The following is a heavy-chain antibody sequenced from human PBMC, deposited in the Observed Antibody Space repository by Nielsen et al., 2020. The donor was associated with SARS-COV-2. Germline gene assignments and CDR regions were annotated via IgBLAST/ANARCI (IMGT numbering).Heavy chain of an antibody. CDR2: IWYDGSNK. Sequence: GESLKISCAASGFTFSSYGMHWVRQAPGKGLEWVAVIWYDGSNKYYADSVKGRFTISRDNSKNTLYLQMNSLRAEDTAVYYCVRGGDGHFDYWGQGTLVTVSS. J-gene: IGHJ4*02. D-gene: IGHD5-24*01. CDR3: VRGGDGHFDY. V-gene: IGHV3-33*01. CDR1: GFTFSSYG.